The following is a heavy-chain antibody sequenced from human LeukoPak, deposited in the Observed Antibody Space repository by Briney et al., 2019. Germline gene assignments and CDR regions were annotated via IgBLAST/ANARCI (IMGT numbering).Heavy chain of an antibody. J-gene: IGHJ6*03. CDR3: ARLVVVPAAIYYYYMDV. CDR2: IYTSGST. D-gene: IGHD2-2*01. V-gene: IGHV4-61*02. CDR1: GGSISSGSYY. Sequence: SETPSLTCTVSGGSISSGSYYWSWIRQPAGKGLEWIGRIYTSGSTNYNPSLKSRVTISVDTSKNQFSLKLSSVTAADTAVYYCARLVVVPAAIYYYYMDVWGKGTTVTVSS.